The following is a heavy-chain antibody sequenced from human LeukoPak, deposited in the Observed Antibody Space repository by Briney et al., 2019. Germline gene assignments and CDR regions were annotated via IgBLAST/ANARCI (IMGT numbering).Heavy chain of an antibody. J-gene: IGHJ4*02. CDR3: ARDRYFDS. Sequence: GSLRLSCAASGFTVSSNYMSWIRQPPGKGLEWIGYIHYSGSTNYNPSLKSRVTISVDTSKNQFSLKLSSVTAADTAVYYCARDRYFDSWGQGALVTVSS. CDR2: IHYSGST. V-gene: IGHV4-59*02. CDR1: GFTVSSNY.